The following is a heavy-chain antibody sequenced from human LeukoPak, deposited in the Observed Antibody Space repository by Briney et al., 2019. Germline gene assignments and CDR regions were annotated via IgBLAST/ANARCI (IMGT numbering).Heavy chain of an antibody. V-gene: IGHV1-8*02. J-gene: IGHJ6*03. CDR1: GGTFSSYT. D-gene: IGHD6-19*01. CDR3: ARGRNIAVAGRRYYYYYMDV. Sequence: ASVKVSCKASGGTFSSYTISWVRQATGQGLEWMGWMNPNSGNTGYAQKFQGRVTMTRNTSISTAYMELSSLRSEDTAVYYCARGRNIAVAGRRYYYYYMDVWGKGTTVTVSS. CDR2: MNPNSGNT.